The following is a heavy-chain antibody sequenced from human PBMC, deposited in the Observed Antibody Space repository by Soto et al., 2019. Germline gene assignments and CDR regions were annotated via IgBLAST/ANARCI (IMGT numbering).Heavy chain of an antibody. V-gene: IGHV3-30*18. CDR2: ISYDGSNK. CDR1: GFTFSSYG. CDR3: AKDLDYYDSSGYSYNAYYYGMDV. J-gene: IGHJ6*02. Sequence: QPGGSLRLSCAASGFTFSSYGMHWVRQAPGKGLEWVAVISYDGSNKYYADSVKGRFTISRDNSKNTLYLQMNSLRAEDTAVYYCAKDLDYYDSSGYSYNAYYYGMDVWGQGTTVTVSS. D-gene: IGHD3-22*01.